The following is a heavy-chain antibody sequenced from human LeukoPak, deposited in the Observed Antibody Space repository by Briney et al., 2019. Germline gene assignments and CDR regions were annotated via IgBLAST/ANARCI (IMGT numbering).Heavy chain of an antibody. CDR3: ARDIGTSYNWFDP. V-gene: IGHV3-11*01. CDR1: GFTFSDYY. Sequence: PGGSLRLSCAASGFTFSDYYMSWIRQAPGKGLEWVSYISSSGSTIYYADSVKGRFTISRDNAKNSLYLQMNSPRAEDTAVYYCARDIGTSYNWFDPWAREPWSPSPQ. D-gene: IGHD2-2*01. CDR2: ISSSGSTI. J-gene: IGHJ5*02.